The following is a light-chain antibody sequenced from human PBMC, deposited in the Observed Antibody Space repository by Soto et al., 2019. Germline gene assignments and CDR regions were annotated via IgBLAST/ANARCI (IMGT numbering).Light chain of an antibody. Sequence: EIVLTQSPGTLSLSPGERATLSCRASQSVSSNYLAWYQQKPGQAPKLLIYGASSRATGIPDRFSGSGSGIDFILTISRLEPEDFAMYYCQQSGKSFPLTFGGGTKLEI. V-gene: IGKV3-20*01. CDR3: QQSGKSFPLT. CDR2: GAS. CDR1: QSVSSNY. J-gene: IGKJ4*01.